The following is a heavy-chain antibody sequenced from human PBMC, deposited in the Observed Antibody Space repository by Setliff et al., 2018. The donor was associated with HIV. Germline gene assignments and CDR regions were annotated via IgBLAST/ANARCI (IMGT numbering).Heavy chain of an antibody. J-gene: IGHJ4*02. CDR1: GGSISSGSCY. V-gene: IGHV4-61*02. D-gene: IGHD3-22*01. CDR2: IYASGST. Sequence: NPSETLSLTCTVSGGSISSGSCYWSWIRQPAGKGLEWIGRIYASGSTNYNPSLKSRVTTSVDTSKNQFSLKLGSVTAADTAMYYCARATYYYDSSGYYYKSCYFDYWGQGTLVTVSS. CDR3: ARATYYYDSSGYYYKSCYFDY.